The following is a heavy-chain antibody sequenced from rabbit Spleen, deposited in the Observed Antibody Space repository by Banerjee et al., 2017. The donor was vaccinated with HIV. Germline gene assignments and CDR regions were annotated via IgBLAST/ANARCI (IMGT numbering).Heavy chain of an antibody. V-gene: IGHV1S45*01. CDR1: GVSFSDKDV. CDR3: ARDTGSSFSTYGMDL. J-gene: IGHJ6*01. D-gene: IGHD8-1*01. Sequence: EQLEESGGGLVKPEGSLTLTCKASGVSFSDKDVMCWVRQAPGKGLEWIACINTATSKAVYATWAKGRFTISKTSSTTVTLQMTSLTVADTATYFCARDTGSSFSTYGMDLWGQGTLVTVS. CDR2: INTATSKA.